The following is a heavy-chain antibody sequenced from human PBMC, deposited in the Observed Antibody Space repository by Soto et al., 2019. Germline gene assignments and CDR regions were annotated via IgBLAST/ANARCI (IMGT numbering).Heavy chain of an antibody. J-gene: IGHJ6*03. V-gene: IGHV3-53*04. Sequence: PGGSLRLSCAASGFTVSSNYMSWVRQAPGKGLEWVSVIYSGGSTYYADSVKGRFTISRHNSKNTLYLQMNSLRAEDTAVYYCARRKIDILTGQYYYYYYMDVWGKGTTVTVSS. D-gene: IGHD3-9*01. CDR1: GFTVSSNY. CDR2: IYSGGST. CDR3: ARRKIDILTGQYYYYYYMDV.